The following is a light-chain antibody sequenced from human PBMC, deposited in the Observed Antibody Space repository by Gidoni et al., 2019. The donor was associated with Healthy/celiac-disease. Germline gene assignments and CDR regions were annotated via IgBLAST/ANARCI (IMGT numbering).Light chain of an antibody. CDR2: KDS. CDR3: QSADSSGTHVV. V-gene: IGLV3-25*03. Sequence: SYELTQPPSVSVSPGQTARITCPGDALPKQYAYWYQQKPGQAPVLVIYKDSERPSGIPERFSGSSSGTTVTLTIGGVQAEDEANYYCQSADSSGTHVVFGGGTKLTVL. CDR1: ALPKQY. J-gene: IGLJ2*01.